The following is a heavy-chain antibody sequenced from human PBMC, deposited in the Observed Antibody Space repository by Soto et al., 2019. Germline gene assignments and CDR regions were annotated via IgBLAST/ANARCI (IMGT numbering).Heavy chain of an antibody. Sequence: QITLTESGPTLVKPTQTLTLTCTFSGFSFSTSAVGVGWIRQPPGKALEFLALIYWDDDERYRPSLKSKISITKDTSRNQVVLTMTDLDPEDTATYYCAHVYWAASGTRYYFDHWGQGTLVTVSS. CDR3: AHVYWAASGTRYYFDH. CDR1: GFSFSTSAVG. D-gene: IGHD6-13*01. CDR2: IYWDDDE. V-gene: IGHV2-5*02. J-gene: IGHJ4*02.